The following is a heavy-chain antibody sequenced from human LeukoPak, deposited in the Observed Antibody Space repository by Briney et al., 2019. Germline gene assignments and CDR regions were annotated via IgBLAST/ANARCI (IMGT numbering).Heavy chain of an antibody. D-gene: IGHD3-10*01. CDR1: GFTISSYS. Sequence: GGSLRLSSAAAGFTISSYSMNWVHHAPEKGLEWVSSISSSSSYIYNADSVKGRFTISRDKTKNSLYLQMNSLRAEDTAVYYGARDATITMVRGANWFDPWGQGTLVTVSS. V-gene: IGHV3-21*01. CDR3: ARDATITMVRGANWFDP. J-gene: IGHJ5*02. CDR2: ISSSSSYI.